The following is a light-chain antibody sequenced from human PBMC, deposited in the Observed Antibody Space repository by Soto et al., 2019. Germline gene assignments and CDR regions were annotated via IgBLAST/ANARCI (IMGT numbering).Light chain of an antibody. CDR1: SSNIGAGYN. V-gene: IGLV1-40*01. CDR3: QSYDSSLSGSVV. Sequence: VLTQPPSVSGAPGQRVTISCTGSSSNIGAGYNVHWCQQLPGTAPKLLIYGNSNRPSGVPDRFSGSKSGTSASLAITGLQAEDEADYYCQSYDSSLSGSVVFGGGTKLTVL. CDR2: GNS. J-gene: IGLJ2*01.